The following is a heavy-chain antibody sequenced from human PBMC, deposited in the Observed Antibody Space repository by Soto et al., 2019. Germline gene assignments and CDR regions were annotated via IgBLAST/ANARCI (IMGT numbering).Heavy chain of an antibody. D-gene: IGHD6-25*01. CDR1: GFTFSSYA. J-gene: IGHJ2*01. Sequence: GGSLRLSCAASGFTFSSYAMHWVRQAPGKGLEWVAVISYDGSNKYYADSVKGRFTISRDNSKNTLYLQMNSLRAEDTAVYYRGRDLSGYFNLGGRGTRFTVP. CDR2: ISYDGSNK. V-gene: IGHV3-30-3*01. CDR3: GRDLSGYFNL.